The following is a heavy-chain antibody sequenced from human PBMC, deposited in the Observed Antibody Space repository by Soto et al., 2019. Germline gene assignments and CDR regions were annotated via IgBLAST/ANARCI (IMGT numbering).Heavy chain of an antibody. CDR2: IYYSGST. CDR3: ARGGWEVVPAAFDY. V-gene: IGHV4-30-4*01. Sequence: SSETLSLTCTVSGGSISSGDYYWSWIRQPPGKGLEWIGYIYYSGSTYYNPSLKSRVTISVDTSKNQFSLKLSSVTAADTAVYYCARGGWEVVPAAFDYWGKGTLVTVS. D-gene: IGHD2-2*01. J-gene: IGHJ4*02. CDR1: GGSISSGDYY.